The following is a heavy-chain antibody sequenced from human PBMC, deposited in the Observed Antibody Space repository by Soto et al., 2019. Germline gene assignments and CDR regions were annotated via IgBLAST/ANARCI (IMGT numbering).Heavy chain of an antibody. J-gene: IGHJ4*02. CDR2: ISDSGTNT. CDR1: GFSISNYA. Sequence: EVQLSESGGGFIQSGGSLRLSCAACGFSISNYAMSWIRQAPGRGLEWISSISDSGTNTFYADSVRGRFVISRDKSKNTVYLQMNNLRVEDTALYYCAKDGIRKDDYWGQGTLVTVSS. V-gene: IGHV3-23*01. CDR3: AKDGIRKDDY.